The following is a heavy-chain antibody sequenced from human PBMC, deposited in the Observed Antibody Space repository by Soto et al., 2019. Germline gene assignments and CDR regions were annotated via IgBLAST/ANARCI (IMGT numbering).Heavy chain of an antibody. J-gene: IGHJ4*02. D-gene: IGHD2-21*01. CDR2: NNPDTGTT. CDR1: GYTFTHYY. V-gene: IGHV1-46*04. Sequence: QVQLVQSGAEVRKPGASVKLSCQASGYTFTHYYIYWVRQAPGQGLEWLRINNPDTGTTSYGQTLQGRVTLTTDTSASTVYLELSGLAAEDTAVYYWASCPIYGGDSYFAYWGQGTLVTVSS. CDR3: ASCPIYGGDSYFAY.